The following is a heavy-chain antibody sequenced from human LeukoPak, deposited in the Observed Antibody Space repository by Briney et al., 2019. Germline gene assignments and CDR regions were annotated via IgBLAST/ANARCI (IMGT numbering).Heavy chain of an antibody. J-gene: IGHJ4*02. D-gene: IGHD1-26*01. V-gene: IGHV3-21*01. CDR3: ASNSIVGATGFDY. CDR1: GFTFSSYS. Sequence: GGSLRLSCAASGFTFSSYSMIWVRQAPGKGLEWVSSISSSSSYIYYADSVKGRFTISRDNAKNSLYLQMNSLRAEDTAVYYCASNSIVGATGFDYWGQGTLVTVSS. CDR2: ISSSSSYI.